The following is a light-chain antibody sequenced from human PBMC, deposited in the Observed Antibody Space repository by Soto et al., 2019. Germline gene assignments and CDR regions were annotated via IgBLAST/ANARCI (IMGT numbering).Light chain of an antibody. CDR3: QQYSHWPPET. Sequence: EIVMTQSPATLSVSPGERATLSCRASQSVSSNLAWYQQKPGQAPRLLIYGASTRATGIPARFSGSGSGTEFTLTISSLQSEDFAVYYCQQYSHWPPETFGQGTKVDIK. V-gene: IGKV3-15*01. CDR2: GAS. J-gene: IGKJ1*01. CDR1: QSVSSN.